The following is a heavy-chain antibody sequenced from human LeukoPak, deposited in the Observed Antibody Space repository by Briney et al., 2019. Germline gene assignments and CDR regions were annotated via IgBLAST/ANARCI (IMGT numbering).Heavy chain of an antibody. V-gene: IGHV3-33*01. CDR2: IWNDGSNK. J-gene: IGHJ5*02. D-gene: IGHD6-13*01. CDR3: ARDEFSKGHQLVPPGS. Sequence: PGGSLRLSCAASGFSFSIHGMHWVRKAPGKGLEWVAIIWNDGSNKYHADSVKGRFTISRDNSKNTLYLQMNSLTAEDTAVYYCARDEFSKGHQLVPPGSWGQGTLVIVSS. CDR1: GFSFSIHG.